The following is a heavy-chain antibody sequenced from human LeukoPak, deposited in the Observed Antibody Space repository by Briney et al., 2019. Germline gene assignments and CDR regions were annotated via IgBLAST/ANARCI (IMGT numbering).Heavy chain of an antibody. CDR1: GFTFSSYG. V-gene: IGHV3-21*01. D-gene: IGHD3-22*01. J-gene: IGHJ4*02. CDR2: ISSSSGYI. CDR3: ARDGGNDYYDSSGKVDY. Sequence: GGSLRLSCAASGFTFSSYGMSWVRQAPGKGLEWVSSISSSSGYIYYADSVKGRFTISRDNAKNSLYLQMNSLRAEDTAVYYCARDGGNDYYDSSGKVDYWGQGTLVTVSS.